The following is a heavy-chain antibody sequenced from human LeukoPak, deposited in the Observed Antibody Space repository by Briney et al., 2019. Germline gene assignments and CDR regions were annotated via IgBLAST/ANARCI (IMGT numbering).Heavy chain of an antibody. V-gene: IGHV3-23*01. J-gene: IGHJ4*02. D-gene: IGHD2-2*01. Sequence: PGGSLRLSCAASGFSFRSHGMNWVRQAPGKGLEWVSGISPRGDITYYKDSARGRFTISRDNSKNTLFLQMNSLRAEDRAVYYCAKDSLRTVPKASFDSWGQGTLVTVSS. CDR2: ISPRGDIT. CDR1: GFSFRSHG. CDR3: AKDSLRTVPKASFDS.